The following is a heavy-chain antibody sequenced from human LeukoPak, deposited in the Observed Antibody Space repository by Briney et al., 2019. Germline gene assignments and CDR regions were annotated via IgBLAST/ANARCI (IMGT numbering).Heavy chain of an antibody. CDR1: GFTFSSYA. V-gene: IGHV3-23*01. CDR2: ISGSGGST. J-gene: IGHJ3*02. Sequence: GGSLRLSCVASGFTFSSYAMGWVRQAPGKALEWVSAISGSGGSTYYADSVKGRFTISRDNSKNTLYLQMNSLRAEDTAVYYCAKGGAYYYDSSGYFSIWGQGTMVTVSS. CDR3: AKGGAYYYDSSGYFSI. D-gene: IGHD3-22*01.